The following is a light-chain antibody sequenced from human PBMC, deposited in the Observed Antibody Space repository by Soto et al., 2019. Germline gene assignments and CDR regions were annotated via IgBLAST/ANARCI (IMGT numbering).Light chain of an antibody. J-gene: IGKJ1*01. CDR2: GAS. V-gene: IGKV3-20*01. CDR3: QESPRT. CDR1: QSVNSTY. Sequence: ETVLTQSPGILSLSPGERTTLSCRASQSVNSTYLARYQQKRGQAPSLLIYGASSRATGIPARFSASGYGTHFTLTLSPLEPADFAVYYCQESPRTFGHGTKVDIK.